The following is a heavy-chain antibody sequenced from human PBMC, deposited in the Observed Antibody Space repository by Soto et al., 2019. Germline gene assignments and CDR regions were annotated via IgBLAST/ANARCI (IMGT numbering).Heavy chain of an antibody. CDR2: IYYSGST. D-gene: IGHD3-10*02. CDR1: GGSISSGDYY. V-gene: IGHV4-30-4*01. Sequence: KPSETLSLPCTVSGGSISSGDYYWSWIRQPPGNGLEWIGYIYYSGSTSYTPSLKSRVTISVDTSKNQFSLKLSSVTAADTAVYYCARGTICSGSYYRHCYYYGMDVWGKGNTVTVSS. J-gene: IGHJ6*04. CDR3: ARGTICSGSYYRHCYYYGMDV.